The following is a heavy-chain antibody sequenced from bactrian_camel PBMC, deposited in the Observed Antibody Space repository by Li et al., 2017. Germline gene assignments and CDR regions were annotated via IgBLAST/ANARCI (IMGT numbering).Heavy chain of an antibody. J-gene: IGHJ7*01. Sequence: VQLVESGGGLVQTAGSLRLSCATSGFTFSSSAMRWVRQAPGKGLEWVSTIVAGGDNTYYADSVRGRFTISRDGARDILSLQMTSLKPEDTAMYYCAAATQWRKQFCSSDAMDSWGKGTQVTVS. CDR2: IVAGGDNT. CDR1: GFTFSSSA. V-gene: IGHV3S31*01. D-gene: IGHD2*01.